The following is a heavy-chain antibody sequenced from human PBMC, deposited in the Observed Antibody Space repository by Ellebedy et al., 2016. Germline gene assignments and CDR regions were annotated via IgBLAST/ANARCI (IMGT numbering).Heavy chain of an antibody. CDR2: ISVYDGNT. CDR3: ARDFSPGVVPSRSSHYCGLDV. CDR1: GYTFANYG. V-gene: IGHV1-18*01. D-gene: IGHD2-15*01. J-gene: IGHJ6*02. Sequence: ASVKVSCKASGYTFANYGISWVRQAPGQGLEWMGWISVYDGNTNYPQKLQGRVTLTTDTSTSTAYMELTSLRSDDTAVYYCARDFSPGVVPSRSSHYCGLDVWGQGTTVTVSS.